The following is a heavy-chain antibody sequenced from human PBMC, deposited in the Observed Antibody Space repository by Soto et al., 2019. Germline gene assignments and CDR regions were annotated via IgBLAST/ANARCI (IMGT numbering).Heavy chain of an antibody. J-gene: IGHJ4*02. V-gene: IGHV4-34*01. D-gene: IGHD3-22*01. CDR3: AGLFPYVSSGYHLNY. Sequence: SETLSLTCAVYGGSFSDYYGSWIRQAPGKGLEWIGEIHPYGTTDYNPSLRSRVAISLDTSKNQLSLRLTSVTAADTAVFYCAGLFPYVSSGYHLNYLGQGTLVTVSS. CDR2: IHPYGTT. CDR1: GGSFSDYY.